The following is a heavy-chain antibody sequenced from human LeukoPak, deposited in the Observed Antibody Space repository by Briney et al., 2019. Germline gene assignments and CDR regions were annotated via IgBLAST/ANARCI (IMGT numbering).Heavy chain of an antibody. J-gene: IGHJ3*02. V-gene: IGHV3-30-3*01. Sequence: GGSLRLSCAASGFTFSSYAIHWVRQAPGKGLEWVAVISYDGSNKYYADSVKGRFTISRDNSKNTLYLQMNSPRAEDTAVYYCARDASPWELLPSDAFDIWGQGTMVTVSP. D-gene: IGHD1-26*01. CDR3: ARDASPWELLPSDAFDI. CDR1: GFTFSSYA. CDR2: ISYDGSNK.